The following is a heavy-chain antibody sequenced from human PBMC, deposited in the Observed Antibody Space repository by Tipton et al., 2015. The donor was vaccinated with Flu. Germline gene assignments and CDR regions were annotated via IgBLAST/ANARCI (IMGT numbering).Heavy chain of an antibody. CDR2: IYYSGST. V-gene: IGHV4-59*01. CDR3: ARSPSPMLWFGSDYYYSYMDV. CDR1: GGSISSYY. D-gene: IGHD3-10*01. J-gene: IGHJ6*03. Sequence: TLSLTCTVSGGSISSYYWSWIRQPPGKGLEWIGYIYYSGSTNYNPSLKSRVTISVDTSKNQFSLKLSSVTAADTAVYYCARSPSPMLWFGSDYYYSYMDVWGKGTTVTVSS.